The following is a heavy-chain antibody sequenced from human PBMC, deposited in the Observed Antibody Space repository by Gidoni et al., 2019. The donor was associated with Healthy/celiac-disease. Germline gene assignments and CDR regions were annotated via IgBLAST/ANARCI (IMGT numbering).Heavy chain of an antibody. CDR2: INHSGST. CDR3: AREHSSAAAATGLN. CDR1: GGSFSGYY. D-gene: IGHD6-13*01. J-gene: IGHJ4*02. Sequence: QVQLQQWGAGLLKPSETLSLTCAVYGGSFSGYYWSWIRQPPGKGLEWIGEINHSGSTNYIPSLKSRVTISVDTSKNQFSLKLSSVTAADTAVYYCAREHSSAAAATGLNWGQGTLVTVSS. V-gene: IGHV4-34*01.